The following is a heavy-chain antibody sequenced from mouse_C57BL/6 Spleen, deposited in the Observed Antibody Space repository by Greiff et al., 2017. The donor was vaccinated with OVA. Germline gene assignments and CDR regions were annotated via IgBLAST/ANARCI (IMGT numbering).Heavy chain of an antibody. CDR3: ARRTPLGTYAMDY. J-gene: IGHJ4*01. Sequence: EVQLQQSGPGLVKPSQSLSLTCSVTGYSITSGYYWNWIRQFPGNKLEWMGYISYDGSNNYNPSLKNRISITRDTSKNQFFLKLNSVTTEDTATYYCARRTPLGTYAMDYWGQGTSVTVSS. V-gene: IGHV3-6*01. CDR1: GYSITSGYY. CDR2: ISYDGSN. D-gene: IGHD3-1*01.